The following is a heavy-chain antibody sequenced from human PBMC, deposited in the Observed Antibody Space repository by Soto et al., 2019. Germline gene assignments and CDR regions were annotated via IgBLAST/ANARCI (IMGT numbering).Heavy chain of an antibody. CDR2: TYYRSKWYN. V-gene: IGHV6-1*01. CDR3: AREGHNWGDYYYCYMDV. CDR1: GDSVSSNSAA. Sequence: SQTLSLTCAISGDSVSSNSAAWNWIRQSPSRGLEWLGRTYYRSKWYNDYAVSVKSRITINPDTSKNQFSLQLNSVTPEDTAVYYCAREGHNWGDYYYCYMDVWGKGTTVTVSS. D-gene: IGHD7-27*01. J-gene: IGHJ6*03.